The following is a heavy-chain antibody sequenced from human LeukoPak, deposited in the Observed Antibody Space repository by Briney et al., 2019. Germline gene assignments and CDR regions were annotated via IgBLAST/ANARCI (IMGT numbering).Heavy chain of an antibody. V-gene: IGHV4-39*01. D-gene: IGHD2-15*01. CDR2: IYYSGST. CDR3: ARHAGRYANWFDP. J-gene: IGHJ5*02. CDR1: GGSISSSSYY. Sequence: SETLSLTCTVSGGSISSSSYYWGWIRQPPGKGLGWIGSIYYSGSTYYNPSLKSRVTISVDTSKNQFSLKLSSVTAADTAVYYCARHAGRYANWFDPWGQGTLVTVSS.